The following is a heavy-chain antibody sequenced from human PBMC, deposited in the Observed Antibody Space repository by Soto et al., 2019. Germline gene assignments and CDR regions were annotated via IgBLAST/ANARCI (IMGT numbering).Heavy chain of an antibody. V-gene: IGHV3-64D*06. CDR3: ARGHKEYSSIWYVD. CDR2: ISSNGGSA. CDR1: GFTFNDYA. D-gene: IGHD6-13*01. J-gene: IGHJ4*02. Sequence: GRSLRLAXAASGFTFNDYAMQWLRQPPGKHLEWVSPISSNGGSAYYADSVKGRFTISRDNSKNTLYLQMSSLRAEDTAVYYCARGHKEYSSIWYVDWGEGTLVTVSS.